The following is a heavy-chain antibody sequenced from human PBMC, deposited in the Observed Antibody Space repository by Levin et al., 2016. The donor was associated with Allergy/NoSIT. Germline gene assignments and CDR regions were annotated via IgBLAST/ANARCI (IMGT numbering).Heavy chain of an antibody. Sequence: WVRQAPGQGLEWMGRIIPILGIANYAQKFQGRVTITADKSTSTAYMELSSLRSEDTAVYYCARDMAGAVVTAINPWRPATHWGQGTLVTVSS. V-gene: IGHV1-69*04. CDR3: ARDMAGAVVTAINPWRPATH. CDR2: IIPILGIA. D-gene: IGHD2-21*02. J-gene: IGHJ4*02.